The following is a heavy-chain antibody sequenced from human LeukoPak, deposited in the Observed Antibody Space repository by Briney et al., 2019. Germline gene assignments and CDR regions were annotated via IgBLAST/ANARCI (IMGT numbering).Heavy chain of an antibody. V-gene: IGHV3-48*03. J-gene: IGHJ4*02. CDR1: GFTFSSYE. D-gene: IGHD3-16*02. CDR2: IGSSGSTI. CDR3: AKSGSNYDYVWGSYRPTEYYFDY. Sequence: GGSLRLSCAASGFTFSSYEMNWVRQAPGKGLEWVSYIGSSGSTIYYADSVKGRFTISRDNAKNSLYLQMNSLRAEDTAVYYCAKSGSNYDYVWGSYRPTEYYFDYWGQGTLVTVSS.